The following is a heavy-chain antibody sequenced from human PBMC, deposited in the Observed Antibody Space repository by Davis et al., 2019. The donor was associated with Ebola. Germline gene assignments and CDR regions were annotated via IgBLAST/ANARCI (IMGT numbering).Heavy chain of an antibody. CDR2: ISSSSTI. CDR1: GFTFSSYS. CDR3: ARKHGDYVYYYYGMDV. J-gene: IGHJ6*02. V-gene: IGHV3-48*02. Sequence: GESLKISCAASGFTFSSYSMNWVRQAPGKGLEWVSYISSSSTIYYADSVKGRFTISRDNAKNSLYLQMNSLRDEDTAVYYCARKHGDYVYYYYGMDVWGQGTTVTVSS. D-gene: IGHD4-17*01.